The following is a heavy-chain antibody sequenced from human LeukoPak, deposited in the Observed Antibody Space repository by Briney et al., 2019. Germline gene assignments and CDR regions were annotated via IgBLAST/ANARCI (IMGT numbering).Heavy chain of an antibody. Sequence: SETLSLTCTVSGGSISSYYWSWIRQPAGKGLERIGRIYTSGSTNYNPSLKSRVTMSVDTSKNQFSLKLSSVTAADTAVYYCARDYDFWSGYYTFDYWGQGTLVTVSS. CDR3: ARDYDFWSGYYTFDY. D-gene: IGHD3-3*01. CDR2: IYTSGST. V-gene: IGHV4-4*07. CDR1: GGSISSYY. J-gene: IGHJ4*02.